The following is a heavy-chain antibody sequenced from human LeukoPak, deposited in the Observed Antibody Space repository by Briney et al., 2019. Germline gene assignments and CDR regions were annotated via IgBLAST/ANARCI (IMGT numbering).Heavy chain of an antibody. CDR1: GFSLSTSGVG. CDR2: IYWDDDK. Sequence: SGPTLVNPTQTLTRTCTFSGFSLSTSGVGVGWIRQPPGKALEWLALIYWDDDKRYSPSLKCRLTITKDTSKNQVVLTMTNMDPVDTATYYCAHTYCSSTSCYVNDYWGQGTLVTVSS. J-gene: IGHJ4*02. V-gene: IGHV2-5*02. CDR3: AHTYCSSTSCYVNDY. D-gene: IGHD2-2*01.